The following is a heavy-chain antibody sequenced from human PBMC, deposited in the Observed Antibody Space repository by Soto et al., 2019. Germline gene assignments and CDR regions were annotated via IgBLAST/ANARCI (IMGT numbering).Heavy chain of an antibody. J-gene: IGHJ3*02. CDR2: ISSSGSTI. D-gene: IGHD2-15*01. CDR1: GFTFSDYY. Sequence: PGGSLRLSCAASGFTFSDYYMSWIRQAPGKGLEWVSYISSSGSTIYYADSVKGRFTISRDNAKNLLYLQMNSLRAEDTAVYYCARRFEVVAAYTDAFDIWGQGTMVTVSS. CDR3: ARRFEVVAAYTDAFDI. V-gene: IGHV3-11*01.